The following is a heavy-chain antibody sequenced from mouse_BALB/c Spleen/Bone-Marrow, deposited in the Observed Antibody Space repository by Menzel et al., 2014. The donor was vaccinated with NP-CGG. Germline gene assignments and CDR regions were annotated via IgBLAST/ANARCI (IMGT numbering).Heavy chain of an antibody. Sequence: EVMLVESGAEIVRPGALVKLSCKASGFNIXDYYMQWVKQRPEQGLEWIGWIDPENGNTIYDPKFQGKASITADTSSNTAYLLLSSLTSEDTAVYYCARGDVYAMDYWGQGTSVTVSS. V-gene: IGHV14-1*02. CDR3: ARGDVYAMDY. CDR2: IDPENGNT. CDR1: GFNIXDYY. J-gene: IGHJ4*01.